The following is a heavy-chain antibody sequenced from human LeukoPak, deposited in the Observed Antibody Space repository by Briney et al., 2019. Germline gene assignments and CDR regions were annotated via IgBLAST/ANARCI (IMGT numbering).Heavy chain of an antibody. V-gene: IGHV4-59*01. CDR1: GGSISSFY. CDR3: ARWGTNHKGYHYIDD. Sequence: PSETLSLPFPVSGGSISSFYWSWIRQPPGKGLGGIGYTHYRGSPNYSPSLKSRVTISVDTSKNQFYLRVSSVTAADTAVYYCARWGTNHKGYHYIDDWGKGTTVTVSS. D-gene: IGHD3-16*01. J-gene: IGHJ6*03. CDR2: THYRGSP.